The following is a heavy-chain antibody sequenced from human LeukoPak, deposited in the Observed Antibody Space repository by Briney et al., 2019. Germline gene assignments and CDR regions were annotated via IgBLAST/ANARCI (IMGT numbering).Heavy chain of an antibody. CDR2: ISSSSSTI. CDR1: GLTFSNYG. V-gene: IGHV3-48*02. CDR3: ARDLAVSDY. J-gene: IGHJ4*02. Sequence: GRSLRLSCAASGLTFSNYGMNWVRQAPGKGLEWVSYISSSSSTIYYADSVKGRFTISRDNAKNSLYLQMNSLRDEDTAMYYCARDLAVSDYWGQGTLVTVSS.